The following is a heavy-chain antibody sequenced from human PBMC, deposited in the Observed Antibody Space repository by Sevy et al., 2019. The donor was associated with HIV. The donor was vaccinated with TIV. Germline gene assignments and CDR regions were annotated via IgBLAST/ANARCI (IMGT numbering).Heavy chain of an antibody. CDR2: ISPNSGGT. CDR3: TRGPSGFSGSDLAY. Sequence: ASVKVSCKAPGYTFTGYYRHWVRQAPGLGLEWMGWISPNSGGTNYAQKFQGRVTMTRDTSISTAYMELSRLKSNDTAVYYCTRGPSGFSGSDLAYWGQGTLVTVSS. V-gene: IGHV1-2*02. CDR1: GYTFTGYY. D-gene: IGHD3-22*01. J-gene: IGHJ4*02.